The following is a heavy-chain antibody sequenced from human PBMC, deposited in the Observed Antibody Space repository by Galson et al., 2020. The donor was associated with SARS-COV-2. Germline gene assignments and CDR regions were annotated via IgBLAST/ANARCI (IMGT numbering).Heavy chain of an antibody. D-gene: IGHD2-2*01. V-gene: IGHV1-58*02. Sequence: ASVKVSCKASGFTFTSSAMQWVRQARGQRLEWIGWIVVGSGNTNYAQKFQERVTITRDMSTSTAYMELSSLRSEDTAVYYCAASELVVPAAVRGVYYYYGMDVWGQGTTVTVSS. CDR1: GFTFTSSA. CDR3: AASELVVPAAVRGVYYYYGMDV. J-gene: IGHJ6*02. CDR2: IVVGSGNT.